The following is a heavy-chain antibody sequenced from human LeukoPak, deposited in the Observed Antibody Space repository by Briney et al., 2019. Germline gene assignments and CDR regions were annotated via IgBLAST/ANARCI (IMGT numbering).Heavy chain of an antibody. V-gene: IGHV4-34*01. CDR1: GGSFSGYY. CDR2: INHSGST. CDR3: ARDSESYSSSWSAPFDY. D-gene: IGHD6-13*01. Sequence: SETLSLTCAVYGGSFSGYYWSWIRQPPGKGLEWIGEINHSGSTNYNPSLKSRVTISVDTSKTQFSLKLSSVTAADTAVYYCARDSESYSSSWSAPFDYWGQGTLVTVSS. J-gene: IGHJ4*02.